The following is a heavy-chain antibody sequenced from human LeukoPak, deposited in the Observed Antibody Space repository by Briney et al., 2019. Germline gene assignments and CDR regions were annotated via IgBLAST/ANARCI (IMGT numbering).Heavy chain of an antibody. CDR1: GFTFSNYN. CDR2: ISSSGRSI. V-gene: IGHV3-48*01. CDR3: ARRITISGVGYMDV. Sequence: GGSLRLSCAASGFTFSNYNMNWLRQAPGKGLEWVSHISSSGRSIYYADSVRGRFTTSRDNVWNSLYLQMNSLRAEDTAVYYCARRITISGVGYMDVWGEGTTVTVSP. D-gene: IGHD3-3*01. J-gene: IGHJ6*04.